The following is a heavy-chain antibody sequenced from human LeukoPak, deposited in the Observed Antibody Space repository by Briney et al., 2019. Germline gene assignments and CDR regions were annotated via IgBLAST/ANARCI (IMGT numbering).Heavy chain of an antibody. CDR2: INHSGST. CDR3: ARDITMVRGVAAE. V-gene: IGHV4-34*01. D-gene: IGHD3-10*01. CDR1: GGSFSGYY. J-gene: IGHJ4*02. Sequence: PSETLSLTCAVYGGSFSGYYWSWIRQPPGKGLEWIGEINHSGSTNYNPSLKGRVTISVDTSKNQFSLKLSSVTAADTAVYYCARDITMVRGVAAEWGQGTLVTVSS.